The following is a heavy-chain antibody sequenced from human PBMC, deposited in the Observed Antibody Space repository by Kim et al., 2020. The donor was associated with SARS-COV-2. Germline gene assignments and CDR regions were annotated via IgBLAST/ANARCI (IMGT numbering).Heavy chain of an antibody. CDR1: GFTFSSNA. D-gene: IGHD5-12*01. V-gene: IGHV3-30*04. CDR2: ISYDGNNK. Sequence: GGSLRLSCAASGFTFSSNAMHWVRQAPGKGLEWVAVISYDGNNKYYADSVKGRFTISRDNSKNTFYLQMNSLRTEDTAVYYCARDKGQYSGYDYQIGAFDYWGQGTLVTVSS. CDR3: ARDKGQYSGYDYQIGAFDY. J-gene: IGHJ4*02.